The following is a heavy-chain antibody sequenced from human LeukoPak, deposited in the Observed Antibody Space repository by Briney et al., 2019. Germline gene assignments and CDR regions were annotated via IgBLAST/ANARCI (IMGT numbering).Heavy chain of an antibody. CDR1: GGSFSGYY. D-gene: IGHD6-19*01. CDR3: ARAGYSSGWYVNY. J-gene: IGHJ4*02. V-gene: IGHV4-34*01. Sequence: SETLSLTCAVYGGSFSGYYWSWIRQPPGKGLEWIGEINHSGSTNYNPSLKSRVIISVDTSKNQFSLKLSSVTAADTAVYYCARAGYSSGWYVNYWGQGTLVTVSS. CDR2: INHSGST.